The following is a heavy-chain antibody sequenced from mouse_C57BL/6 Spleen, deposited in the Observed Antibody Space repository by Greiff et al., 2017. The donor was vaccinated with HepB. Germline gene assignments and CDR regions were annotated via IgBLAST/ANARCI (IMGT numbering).Heavy chain of an antibody. J-gene: IGHJ4*01. Sequence: QVQLQQPGAELVRPGSSVKLSCKASGYTFTSYWMHWVKQRPIQGLEWIGNIDPSDSETHYNQKFKDKATLTVDKSSSTAYMQLSSLTSEDSAVYDCARELNYYGSSYDYAMDYWGQGTSVTVSS. CDR3: ARELNYYGSSYDYAMDY. CDR1: GYTFTSYW. V-gene: IGHV1-52*01. CDR2: IDPSDSET. D-gene: IGHD1-1*01.